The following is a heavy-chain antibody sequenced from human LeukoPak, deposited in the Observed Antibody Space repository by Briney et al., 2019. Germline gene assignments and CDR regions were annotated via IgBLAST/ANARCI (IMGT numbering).Heavy chain of an antibody. CDR3: AKDLSDYDFWTPNHPPDY. CDR2: ISGSGGST. Sequence: GGSLRLSCAASGFTFSSYAMSWVRQAPGKGLEWVSAISGSGGSTHYADSVKGRFTISRDNSKNTLYLQMNSLRAEDTAVYYCAKDLSDYDFWTPNHPPDYWGQGTLVTVSS. V-gene: IGHV3-23*01. CDR1: GFTFSSYA. D-gene: IGHD3-3*01. J-gene: IGHJ4*02.